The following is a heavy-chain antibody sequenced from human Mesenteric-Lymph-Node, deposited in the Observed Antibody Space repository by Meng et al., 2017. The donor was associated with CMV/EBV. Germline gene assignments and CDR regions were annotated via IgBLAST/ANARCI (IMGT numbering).Heavy chain of an antibody. CDR1: GIRVSSNY. J-gene: IGHJ5*02. CDR3: ARDYPRSSTWGS. CDR2: MWSSGST. Sequence: GESLKISCAASGIRVSSNYMNWVRQAPGKGLEWVAVMWSSGSTFYADSVKGRFIISRDNSKNTLNLQMNSLRVEDSAIYYCARDYPRSSTWGSWGQGTLVTVSS. V-gene: IGHV3-66*02. D-gene: IGHD6-13*01.